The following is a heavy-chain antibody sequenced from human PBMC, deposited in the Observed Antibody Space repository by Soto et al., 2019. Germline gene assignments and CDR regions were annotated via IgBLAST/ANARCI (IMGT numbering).Heavy chain of an antibody. D-gene: IGHD3-10*01. CDR3: ARDRSAMVRGVLTFERGMDV. CDR2: IIPIFGTA. CDR1: GGTFSSYA. J-gene: IGHJ6*02. Sequence: QVQLVQSGAEVKKPGSSVKVSCKASGGTFSSYAISWVRQAPGQGLEWMGGIIPIFGTANYAQKFQGRVTITADESTSTAYMELSSLRSEDTAVYYCARDRSAMVRGVLTFERGMDVWGQGTTVTVSS. V-gene: IGHV1-69*01.